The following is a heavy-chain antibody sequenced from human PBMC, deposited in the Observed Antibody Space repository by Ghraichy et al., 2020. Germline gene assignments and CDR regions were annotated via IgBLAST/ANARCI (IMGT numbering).Heavy chain of an antibody. CDR3: ARVSFRNYIYYYGLDV. J-gene: IGHJ6*02. CDR1: GFTFDDYT. D-gene: IGHD4-11*01. V-gene: IGHV3-43*01. Sequence: ETLSLTCAASGFTFDDYTMHWVRQAPGKGLEWVSLISWDGGSTYYADSVKGRFTISRDNSKNSLYLQMNSLRTEDTALYYCARVSFRNYIYYYGLDVWGQGTTVTVSS. CDR2: ISWDGGST.